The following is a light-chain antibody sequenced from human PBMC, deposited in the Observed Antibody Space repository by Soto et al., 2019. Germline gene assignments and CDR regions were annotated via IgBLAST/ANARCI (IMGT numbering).Light chain of an antibody. J-gene: IGLJ1*01. CDR3: SSYANSGSFV. CDR2: EVT. V-gene: IGLV2-14*01. Sequence: QSALTQPASVSGSPGQSITISCTGTSSDIGGYKYVSWYQQHPGKAPKLIIYEVTNRPSGVSDRFSGSKSGNTASLTISGLQAEDEADYYCSSYANSGSFVFGTGTKLTVL. CDR1: SSDIGGYKY.